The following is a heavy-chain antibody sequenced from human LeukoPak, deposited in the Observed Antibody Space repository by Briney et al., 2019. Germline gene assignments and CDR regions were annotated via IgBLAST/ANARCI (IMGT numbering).Heavy chain of an antibody. D-gene: IGHD3-10*01. Sequence: PGGSLRLSCAASGFTFSSYAMHWVRQAPGKGLEWVAVISYDGSNKYYADSVKGRFTISRDNPKNTLYLQMNSLRAEDTAGYYCAREPYGSGSSYYFDYWGQGTLVTVSS. CDR1: GFTFSSYA. J-gene: IGHJ4*02. CDR2: ISYDGSNK. V-gene: IGHV3-30*04. CDR3: AREPYGSGSSYYFDY.